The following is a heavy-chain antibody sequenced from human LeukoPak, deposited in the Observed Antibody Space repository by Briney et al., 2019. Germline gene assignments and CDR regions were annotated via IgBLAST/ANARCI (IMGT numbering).Heavy chain of an antibody. CDR1: GFRFSDYY. D-gene: IGHD3-22*01. CDR2: ISGSGDAI. V-gene: IGHV3-11*01. CDR3: ASLYDSTGFCFDY. Sequence: GGSLRLSCVVSGFRFSDYYMSWIRQPPGKGLEFISYISGSGDAIYYTDSVKGRFTISRDNAKNSLYLQLDSLSAEDTAVYYCASLYDSTGFCFDYWGQGALVTVSS. J-gene: IGHJ4*02.